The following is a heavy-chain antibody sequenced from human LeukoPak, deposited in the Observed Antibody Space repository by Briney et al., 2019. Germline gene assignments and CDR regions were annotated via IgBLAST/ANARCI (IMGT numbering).Heavy chain of an antibody. V-gene: IGHV4-31*03. CDR1: GGSISSGEYY. CDR3: AREGAHGWFDT. Sequence: SQTLSLTCTASGGSISSGEYYWTWLRQHPGKGLEWIGYIYYSGSTYYNPSLKSRVIISVDTSKSQFSLQLNSVTPEDTAVYYCAREGAHGWFDTWGQGTLVTVSS. CDR2: IYYSGST. J-gene: IGHJ5*02.